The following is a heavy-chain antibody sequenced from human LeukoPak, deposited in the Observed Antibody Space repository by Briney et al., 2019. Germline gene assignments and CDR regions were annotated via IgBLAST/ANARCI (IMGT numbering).Heavy chain of an antibody. CDR2: ISYDGTKI. V-gene: IGHV3-30*04. CDR1: GLTFNIYA. Sequence: GGSLRLSCVASGLTFNIYAMYWVRQAPGKELEWLAAISYDGTKIYYADSVKGRFTISRDNSKNTLYLQMNSLRAEDTAVYYCAKDPGLVVVVAALSFDIWGQGTMVTVSS. CDR3: AKDPGLVVVVAALSFDI. D-gene: IGHD2-15*01. J-gene: IGHJ3*02.